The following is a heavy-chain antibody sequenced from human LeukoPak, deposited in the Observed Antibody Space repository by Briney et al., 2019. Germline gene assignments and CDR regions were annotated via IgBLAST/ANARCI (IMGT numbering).Heavy chain of an antibody. Sequence: GGSLRLSCAASGFTSSSYALNWVRQAPGKGLEWVATVSGSGDRMYHADSVKGRFTISRDNSKNTVYLQMNSLRAEDTALYYCAKAAAAPGFDFWGQGTLVTVSS. J-gene: IGHJ4*02. CDR3: AKAAAAPGFDF. CDR2: VSGSGDRM. V-gene: IGHV3-23*01. D-gene: IGHD6-13*01. CDR1: GFTSSSYA.